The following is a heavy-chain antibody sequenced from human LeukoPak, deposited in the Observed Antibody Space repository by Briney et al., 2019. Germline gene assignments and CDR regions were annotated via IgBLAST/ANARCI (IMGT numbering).Heavy chain of an antibody. CDR2: IKEDGSEK. D-gene: IGHD3-22*01. Sequence: PGGSLRLSCAASGVTFSSYWMSWVRQAPGKGLEWVANIKEDGSEKYYVDSVKGRFTISRDNAKTSVYLQMNSLRAEDTAVYYCARGRFNYDSTGYSSFYYWGQGTLVTVSS. V-gene: IGHV3-7*01. CDR1: GVTFSSYW. J-gene: IGHJ4*02. CDR3: ARGRFNYDSTGYSSFYY.